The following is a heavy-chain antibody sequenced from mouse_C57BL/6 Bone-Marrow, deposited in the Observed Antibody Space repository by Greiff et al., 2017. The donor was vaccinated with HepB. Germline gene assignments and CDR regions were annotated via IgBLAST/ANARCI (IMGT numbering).Heavy chain of an antibody. D-gene: IGHD1-1*01. CDR1: GYTFTDYN. J-gene: IGHJ1*03. V-gene: IGHV1-22*01. CDR3: ASDYYGSSYRYFDV. Sequence: VQLQQSGPELVKPGASVKMSCKASGYTFTDYNMHWVKQSHGKSLEWIGYINPNNGGTSYNQKFKGKATLTVNKSSSTAYMELRSLTSEDSAVYYCASDYYGSSYRYFDVWGTGTTVTVSS. CDR2: INPNNGGT.